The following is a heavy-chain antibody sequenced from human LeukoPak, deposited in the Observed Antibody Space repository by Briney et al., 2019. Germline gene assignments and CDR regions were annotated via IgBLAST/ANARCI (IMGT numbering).Heavy chain of an antibody. V-gene: IGHV4-34*01. CDR1: GGSFSGYY. D-gene: IGHD2-15*01. J-gene: IGHJ4*02. Sequence: SETLSLTCAVYGGSFSGYYWSWIRQPPGKGLEWIGEINHSGSTNYNPSLKSRVTISVDTSKNQFSLKLSSVTAADTAVYYCACTSGGSWRLGCWGQGTLVTVSS. CDR2: INHSGST. CDR3: ACTSGGSWRLGC.